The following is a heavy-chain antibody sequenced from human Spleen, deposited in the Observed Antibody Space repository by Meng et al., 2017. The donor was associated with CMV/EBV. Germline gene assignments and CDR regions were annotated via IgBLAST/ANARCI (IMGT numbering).Heavy chain of an antibody. V-gene: IGHV3-21*01. J-gene: IGHJ3*02. D-gene: IGHD5-24*01. CDR1: GFSFNTYP. CDR2: ISSGSTYI. CDR3: AREDGYTKRGAFDI. Sequence: GGSLRLSCAASGFSFNTYPMSWVRQAPGKGLEWVSSISSGSTYIYYADSVKGRFTISRDNAKKSLYLQMNSLRAEDTAVYYCAREDGYTKRGAFDIWGQGTMVTVSS.